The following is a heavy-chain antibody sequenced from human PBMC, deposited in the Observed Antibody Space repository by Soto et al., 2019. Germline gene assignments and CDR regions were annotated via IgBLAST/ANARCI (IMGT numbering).Heavy chain of an antibody. V-gene: IGHV4-59*12. D-gene: IGHD3-22*01. CDR3: GKVGIVASNWFDP. Sequence: SETLSLTCNVSGGYISAYYWSWIRQPPGKGLEWIGNIFHSGTTNYNPSLKSRVTISVDTAKNQFFLRLNSVTAADTAVYYCGKVGIVASNWFDPWGQGTQVTVSS. CDR2: IFHSGTT. J-gene: IGHJ5*02. CDR1: GGYISAYY.